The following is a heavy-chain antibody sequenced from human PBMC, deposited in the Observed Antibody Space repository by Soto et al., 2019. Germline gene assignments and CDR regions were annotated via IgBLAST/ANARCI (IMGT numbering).Heavy chain of an antibody. D-gene: IGHD3-16*01. Sequence: QVQLVESGGGLVKPGGSLRLSCAASGFTFSDYYMNWLRQAPGKGLEWVSYISSSRSYTNYADSVKGRFTISRDNAKNSLYLQMNSLRAEDTAVYYCARVAYDAFEIWGQGTMVTVSS. V-gene: IGHV3-11*05. CDR2: ISSSRSYT. J-gene: IGHJ3*02. CDR1: GFTFSDYY. CDR3: ARVAYDAFEI.